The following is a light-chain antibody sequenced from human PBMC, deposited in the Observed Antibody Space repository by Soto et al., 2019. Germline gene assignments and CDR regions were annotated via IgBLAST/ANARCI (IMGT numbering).Light chain of an antibody. CDR3: CSYAGINTWL. J-gene: IGLJ3*02. CDR2: EVS. Sequence: QSALPQPASVSGSPGQSITISCTGTSSDVGSYNLVSWYQQHPGIAPKLVIYEVSKRPSGVSNRFSGSKSGNMASLTISGLQAEDEADYYCCSYAGINTWLFGGGTQLTVL. CDR1: SSDVGSYNL. V-gene: IGLV2-23*02.